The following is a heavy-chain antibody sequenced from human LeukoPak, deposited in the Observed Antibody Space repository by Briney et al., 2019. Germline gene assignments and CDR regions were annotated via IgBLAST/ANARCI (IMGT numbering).Heavy chain of an antibody. CDR3: ARETGWLFDY. J-gene: IGHJ4*02. Sequence: GGSLRLSCVAAGFIFSDRYMSWIRQAPGKGMEWVAYISPDGTNIHYADSVKGRFTISRDNARNSLFLQVNSLRAEDTAVYYCARETGWLFDYWGQGTLVTVSS. CDR1: GFIFSDRY. CDR2: ISPDGTNI. V-gene: IGHV3-11*04. D-gene: IGHD3-9*01.